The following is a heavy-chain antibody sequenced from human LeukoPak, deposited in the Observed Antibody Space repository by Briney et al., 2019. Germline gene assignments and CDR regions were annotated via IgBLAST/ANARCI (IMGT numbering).Heavy chain of an antibody. CDR3: ARVGITMKVVDGMDV. D-gene: IGHD3-22*01. J-gene: IGHJ6*02. CDR2: IWYDGSNK. Sequence: GRSLRLSCAASGFTFSSYGMHWVRQAPGKGLEWVAVIWYDGSNKYYADSVKGRFTISRDNSKNTLYLQMNSLRAEDTAVYYCARVGITMKVVDGMDVWGQGTTVTVSS. V-gene: IGHV3-33*01. CDR1: GFTFSSYG.